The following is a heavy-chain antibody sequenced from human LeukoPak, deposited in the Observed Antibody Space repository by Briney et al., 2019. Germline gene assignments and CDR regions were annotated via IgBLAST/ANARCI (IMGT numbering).Heavy chain of an antibody. V-gene: IGHV4-4*07. J-gene: IGHJ5*02. D-gene: IGHD5-18*01. Sequence: SETLSLTCTVSGGSISRYYWSWIRQPAGKGLEWIGRIYTSGSTNYNPSLKSRVTMSVDTSKNQFSLKLSSVTAADTAVYYCAAGRGYSYGNWFDPWGQGTLVTVSS. CDR1: GGSISRYY. CDR2: IYTSGST. CDR3: AAGRGYSYGNWFDP.